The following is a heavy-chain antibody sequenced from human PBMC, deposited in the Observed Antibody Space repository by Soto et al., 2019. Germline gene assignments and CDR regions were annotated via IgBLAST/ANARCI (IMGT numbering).Heavy chain of an antibody. CDR2: TYYRSKWYN. D-gene: IGHD3-3*01. J-gene: IGHJ6*02. V-gene: IGHV6-1*01. CDR3: ARDLETYYDFWSGYNYYYYGMDV. CDR1: GDSVSSNSAA. Sequence: SQTLSLTCAISGDSVSSNSAAWNWIRQSPSRGLEWLGRTYYRSKWYNHYAVSVKSRITINPDTSKNQFSLQLNSVTPEDTAVYYCARDLETYYDFWSGYNYYYYGMDVWGQGTTVTVSS.